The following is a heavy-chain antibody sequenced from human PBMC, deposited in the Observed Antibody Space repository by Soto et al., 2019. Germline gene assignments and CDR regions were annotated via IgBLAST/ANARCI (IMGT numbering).Heavy chain of an antibody. CDR2: IYPSEYDT. CDR1: GYNFDGYW. CDR3: ARGGVSTRTFDY. V-gene: IGHV5-51*01. J-gene: IGHJ4*02. D-gene: IGHD3-3*01. Sequence: PGESLKISWDGSGYNFDGYWIAWVRQMPGKGLELMGIIYPSEYDTRYRPSFQGQVTISADKSISSAYLQWSSLRASDTAMYYCARGGVSTRTFDYWGQGTPVTVSS.